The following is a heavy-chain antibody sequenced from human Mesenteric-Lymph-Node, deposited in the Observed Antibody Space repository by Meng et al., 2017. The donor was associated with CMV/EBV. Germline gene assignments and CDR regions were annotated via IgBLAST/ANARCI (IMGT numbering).Heavy chain of an antibody. Sequence: GATGSGYCFWRWIGQAPGKGTEWIGHVFNSGSSYYIQYVRGGVIMSLDTSKNQFSLKLTSVTAADTAVYFCAREDGSGSFSRWVDSWGPGTLVTVSS. D-gene: IGHD3-10*01. V-gene: IGHV4-30-2*05. CDR3: AREDGSGSFSRWVDS. CDR2: VFNSGSS. CDR1: GATGSGYCF. J-gene: IGHJ4*02.